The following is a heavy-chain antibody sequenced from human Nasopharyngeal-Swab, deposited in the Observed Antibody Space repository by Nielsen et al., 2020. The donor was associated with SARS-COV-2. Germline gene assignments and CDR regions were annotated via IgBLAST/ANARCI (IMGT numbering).Heavy chain of an antibody. J-gene: IGHJ3*01. D-gene: IGHD4-17*01. CDR2: IKQEGSEK. V-gene: IGHV3-7*01. Sequence: GGSLRLSCAASGFSFSSYWMSWVRQAPGKGLEWVANIKQEGSEKYYVDSLKGRFTVSRDNAKNSLYLQMNSLRAEDTAVYYCARIRYRDYNDAFDLWGQGTSVTVSS. CDR3: ARIRYRDYNDAFDL. CDR1: GFSFSSYW.